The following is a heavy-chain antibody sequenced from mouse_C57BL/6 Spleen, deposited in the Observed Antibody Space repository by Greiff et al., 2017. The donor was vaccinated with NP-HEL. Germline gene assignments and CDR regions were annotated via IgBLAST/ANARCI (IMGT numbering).Heavy chain of an antibody. CDR3: AREGDGSSYAWYFDV. CDR1: GFTFSDYY. D-gene: IGHD1-1*01. V-gene: IGHV5-16*01. J-gene: IGHJ1*03. Sequence: EVMLVESEGGLVQPGSSMKLSCTASGFTFSDYYMAWVRQVPEKGLEWVANINYDGSSTYYLDSLKSRFIISRDNAKNILYLQMSSLKSEDTATYYCAREGDGSSYAWYFDVWGTGTTVTVSS. CDR2: INYDGSST.